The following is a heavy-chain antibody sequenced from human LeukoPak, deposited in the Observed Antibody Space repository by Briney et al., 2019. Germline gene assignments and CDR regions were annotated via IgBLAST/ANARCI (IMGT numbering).Heavy chain of an antibody. CDR1: GGSISTYY. Sequence: PSETLFLTCTVSGGSISTYYWSWIRQPPGKGLEWIGYIYYSGSTNYNPSLKSRVTISVDTSKNQFSLKLSSVTAADTAVYYCARGATSLSYFDSRGQGTLVAVSS. CDR2: IYYSGST. D-gene: IGHD2/OR15-2a*01. CDR3: ARGATSLSYFDS. J-gene: IGHJ4*02. V-gene: IGHV4-59*01.